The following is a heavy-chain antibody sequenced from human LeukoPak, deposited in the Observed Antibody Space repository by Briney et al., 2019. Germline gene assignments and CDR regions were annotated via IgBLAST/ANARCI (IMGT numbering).Heavy chain of an antibody. D-gene: IGHD2-15*01. CDR2: IYLGDSDT. CDR3: VDCSGGSSSYGMDV. J-gene: IGHJ6*02. V-gene: IGHV5-51*01. Sequence: GESLKISCKGAGYTFTSSWIAWVRQMPGKGLEWMGIIYLGDSDTRYSPSFQGQVTISADKFISTAYLRWSSLKASDTAIYFCVDCSGGSSSYGMDVWGQGTTVTVSS. CDR1: GYTFTSSW.